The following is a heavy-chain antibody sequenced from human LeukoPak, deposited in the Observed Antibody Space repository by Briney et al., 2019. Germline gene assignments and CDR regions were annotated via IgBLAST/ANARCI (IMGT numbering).Heavy chain of an antibody. D-gene: IGHD3-9*01. J-gene: IGHJ6*03. CDR1: GYTFTGYY. V-gene: IGHV1-2*02. Sequence: ASVKVSCKASGYTFTGYYMHWVRQAPGQGLEWMGWINPNSGGTNYAQKLQGRVTMTTDTSTSTAYMELRSLRSDDTAVYYCARGGYYDILTGYYHYYMDVWGKGTTVTISS. CDR2: INPNSGGT. CDR3: ARGGYYDILTGYYHYYMDV.